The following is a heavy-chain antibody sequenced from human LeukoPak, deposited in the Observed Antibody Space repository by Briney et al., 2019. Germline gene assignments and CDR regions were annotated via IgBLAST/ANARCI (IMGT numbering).Heavy chain of an antibody. J-gene: IGHJ4*02. CDR2: IYYSGST. Sequence: PSETLSLTCTVSGGSISSYYWSWIRQPPGKGLEWIGYIYYSGSTNYNPFLKSRVTISVDTSKNQFSLKLSSVTAADTAVYYCARLPLDYDILTGYYDYFDYWGQGTLVTVSS. V-gene: IGHV4-59*08. CDR1: GGSISSYY. CDR3: ARLPLDYDILTGYYDYFDY. D-gene: IGHD3-9*01.